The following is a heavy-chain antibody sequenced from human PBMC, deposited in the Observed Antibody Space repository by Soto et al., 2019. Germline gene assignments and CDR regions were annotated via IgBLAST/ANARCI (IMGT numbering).Heavy chain of an antibody. CDR2: ISGSGGST. CDR3: AKETAPLWFGDWRNWFDP. Sequence: GGSLRLSCAASGFTFSSYAMSWVRQAPGKGLEWVSAISGSGGSTYYADSVKGRFTISRDNSKNTLYLRMNSLRAEDTAVYYCAKETAPLWFGDWRNWFDPWGQGTLVTVSS. V-gene: IGHV3-23*01. D-gene: IGHD3-10*01. CDR1: GFTFSSYA. J-gene: IGHJ5*02.